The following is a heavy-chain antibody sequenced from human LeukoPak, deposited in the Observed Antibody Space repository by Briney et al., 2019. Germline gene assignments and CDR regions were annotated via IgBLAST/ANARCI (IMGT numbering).Heavy chain of an antibody. J-gene: IGHJ4*02. Sequence: GGSLRLSCAASGFTFSSYGMHWVRQAPGKGLEWVAVISYDGSNKYYSDSVKGRFTISRDNSKNTLYLQMNSLRAEDTAVYYCARYSGTFSNSYFDCWGQGTLVTVSS. CDR2: ISYDGSNK. CDR3: ARYSGTFSNSYFDC. D-gene: IGHD1-26*01. CDR1: GFTFSSYG. V-gene: IGHV3-33*05.